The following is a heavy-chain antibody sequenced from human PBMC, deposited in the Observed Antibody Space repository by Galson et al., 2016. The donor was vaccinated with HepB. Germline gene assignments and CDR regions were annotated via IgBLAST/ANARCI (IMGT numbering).Heavy chain of an antibody. D-gene: IGHD2-21*01. CDR1: GGSFSGYY. CDR3: ARDRHIYPSGNRGGYYCYAMDA. V-gene: IGHV4-34*01. J-gene: IGHJ6*04. Sequence: SETLSLTCAVYGGSFSGYYWTWIRQPPGKGLEWIGDINDSESRNYNPSLKSRVTISLDTSKNQVSLGLSSVTAADTAVYYCARDRHIYPSGNRGGYYCYAMDAWGKGTTVTFSS. CDR2: INDSESR.